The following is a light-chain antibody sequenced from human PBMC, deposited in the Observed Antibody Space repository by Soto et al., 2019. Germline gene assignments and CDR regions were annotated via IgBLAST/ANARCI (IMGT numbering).Light chain of an antibody. Sequence: QSVLTQPPSVSGSPGQSVAISCTGTSSDVGSYNRVSWYQQPPGAAPKLMIYEVSNRPSGVPDRFSGSKSGNTASLTISGLQAEDEADYYCNSYXGSSTYVFGTGTKVTVL. CDR2: EVS. CDR3: NSYXGSSTYV. V-gene: IGLV2-18*02. J-gene: IGLJ1*01. CDR1: SSDVGSYNR.